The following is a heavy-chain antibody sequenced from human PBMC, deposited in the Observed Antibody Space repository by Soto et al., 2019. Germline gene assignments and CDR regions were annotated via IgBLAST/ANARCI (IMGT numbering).Heavy chain of an antibody. J-gene: IGHJ6*03. CDR3: ARDEYYYYYYYMDV. V-gene: IGHV3-74*01. CDR2: INSDGSST. CDR1: GFTFSSYW. Sequence: PGGSLRLSCAASGFTFSSYWMHWVRQAPGKGLVWVSRINSDGSSTSYADSVKGRFTIPRDNAKNTLYLQMNSLRAEDTAVYYCARDEYYYYYYYMDVWGKGTTVTVSS.